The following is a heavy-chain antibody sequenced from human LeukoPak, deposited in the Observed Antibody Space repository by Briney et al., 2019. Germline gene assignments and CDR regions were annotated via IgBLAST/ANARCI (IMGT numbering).Heavy chain of an antibody. CDR3: ARLSSGFYFDY. J-gene: IGHJ4*02. D-gene: IGHD3-22*01. CDR2: ISYSGNT. CDR1: GGSINTYY. V-gene: IGHV4-59*01. Sequence: PSEALSLTCTVSGGSINTYYWSWIRQPPGKGLDWIGYISYSGNTNYNSSLKSRITMSVDTSRNQFSLRLSSVTAADTAVYYCARLSSGFYFDYLGQGTLVTVSS.